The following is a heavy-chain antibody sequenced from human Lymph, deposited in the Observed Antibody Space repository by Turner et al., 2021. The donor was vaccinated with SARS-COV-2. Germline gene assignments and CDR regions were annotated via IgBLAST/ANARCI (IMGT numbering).Heavy chain of an antibody. CDR1: GFTFSIYG. CDR2: IWYDASNK. J-gene: IGHJ4*02. D-gene: IGHD1-26*01. V-gene: IGHV3-33*01. CDR3: ARDGAVGATTGLDY. Sequence: QVQLVESGGGVVQPGRSLRLTCAASGFTFSIYGIHGVRQAPGKGLEWVAVIWYDASNKYYADSVKGRFTISRDNSKNTVYLQMNSLRAEDTAVYYCARDGAVGATTGLDYWGQGTLVTVSS.